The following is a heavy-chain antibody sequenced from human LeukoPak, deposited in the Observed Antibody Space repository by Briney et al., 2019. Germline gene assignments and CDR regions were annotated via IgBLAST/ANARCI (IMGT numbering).Heavy chain of an antibody. D-gene: IGHD6-13*01. J-gene: IGHJ5*02. CDR1: GYTFTSYD. CDR2: MNPNSGNT. CDR3: ARGVRGSSSRIGVLLRTREHRNWFDP. Sequence: ASVKVSCKASGYTFTSYDVNWVRQATGQGLEWMGWMNPNSGNTGYAQKFQGRVTMTRNTSISTAYMELSSLRSEDTVVYYCARGVRGSSSRIGVLLRTREHRNWFDPWGQGTLVTVSS. V-gene: IGHV1-8*01.